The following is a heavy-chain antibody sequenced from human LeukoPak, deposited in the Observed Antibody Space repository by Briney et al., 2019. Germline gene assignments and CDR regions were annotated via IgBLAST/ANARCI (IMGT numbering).Heavy chain of an antibody. V-gene: IGHV3-64*01. J-gene: IGHJ6*03. CDR1: GFTFSSYA. Sequence: GGSLRLSCAASGFTFSSYAMHWVRQAPGKGLEYVSAISSNGGSTYYANSVKGRFTISRDNSKNTLYLQMGSLRAEDMAVYYCARVLSVYFYMDVWGKGTTVTVSS. CDR3: ARVLSVYFYMDV. CDR2: ISSNGGST. D-gene: IGHD1-14*01.